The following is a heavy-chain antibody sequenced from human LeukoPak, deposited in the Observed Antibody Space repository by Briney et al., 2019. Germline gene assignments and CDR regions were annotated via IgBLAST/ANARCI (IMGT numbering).Heavy chain of an antibody. CDR1: SWTFNNYA. CDR2: ISGSGDSQ. V-gene: IGHV3-23*01. D-gene: IGHD1-26*01. Sequence: GCLLLSCAASSWTFNNYAVSWLRRAPGMGREWVSSISGSGDSQYYADSVKGRSTISRDNSKNTLYLHMNSLRAEDTALYYCAKCLQATGWCYFDYWGQGTLVAVSS. J-gene: IGHJ4*02. CDR3: AKCLQATGWCYFDY.